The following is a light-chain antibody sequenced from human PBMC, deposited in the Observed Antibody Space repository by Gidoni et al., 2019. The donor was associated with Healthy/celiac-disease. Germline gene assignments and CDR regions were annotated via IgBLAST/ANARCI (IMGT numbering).Light chain of an antibody. CDR2: AAS. CDR1: QSISSY. J-gene: IGKJ2*02. CDR3: QQSYSTLCT. Sequence: IQMTQSPSSLSAPVGDRVTITCRASQSISSYLNWYQQKPGKAPKLLIYAASSLQSGVPSRFSGSGSGTAFTLTISRLQPEDFSTYYCQQSYSTLCTFGQGTKLEIK. V-gene: IGKV1-39*01.